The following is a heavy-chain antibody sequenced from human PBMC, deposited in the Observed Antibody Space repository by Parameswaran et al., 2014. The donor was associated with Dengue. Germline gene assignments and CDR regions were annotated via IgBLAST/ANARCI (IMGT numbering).Heavy chain of an antibody. CDR2: IYSGGST. D-gene: IGHD5-12*01. Sequence: WIRQPPGKGLEWVSVIYSGGSTYYADSVKGRFTISRDNSKNTLYLQMNSLRAEDTAVYYCARVHVATSYYFDYWGQGTLVTVSS. J-gene: IGHJ4*02. CDR3: ARVHVATSYYFDY. V-gene: IGHV3-66*01.